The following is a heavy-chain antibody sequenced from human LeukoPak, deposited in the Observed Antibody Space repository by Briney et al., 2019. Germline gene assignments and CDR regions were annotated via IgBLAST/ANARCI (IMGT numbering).Heavy chain of an antibody. Sequence: KSSETLSLTCTVSGGSISSYYWSWIRQPPGKGLEWIGYIYYSGSTNYNPSLKGRVTISVDTSKNQFSLKLSSVTAADTAVYYCARDDRYSSSSGYFQHWGQGTLVTVSS. CDR2: IYYSGST. CDR3: ARDDRYSSSSGYFQH. CDR1: GGSISSYY. V-gene: IGHV4-59*01. J-gene: IGHJ1*01. D-gene: IGHD6-6*01.